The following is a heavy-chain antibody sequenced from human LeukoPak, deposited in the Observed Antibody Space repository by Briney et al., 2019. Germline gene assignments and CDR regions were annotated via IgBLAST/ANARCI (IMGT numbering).Heavy chain of an antibody. J-gene: IGHJ6*02. Sequence: ASVKVSCKASGYSFTTYDINWVRQAPGQGLEWMGWMNPTSGNTGYAQKFQGRVTMTRDTSTSIAYMELSSLRSEDTAVYYCARGQGSGWYFSYYYYGMDVWGQGTTVTVSS. D-gene: IGHD6-19*01. V-gene: IGHV1-8*01. CDR1: GYSFTTYD. CDR3: ARGQGSGWYFSYYYYGMDV. CDR2: MNPTSGNT.